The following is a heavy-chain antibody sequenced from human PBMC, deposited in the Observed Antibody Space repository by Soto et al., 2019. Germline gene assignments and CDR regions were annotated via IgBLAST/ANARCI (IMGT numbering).Heavy chain of an antibody. CDR3: AKEYLQMATQQGFDY. D-gene: IGHD5-12*01. CDR2: ISGSGGST. Sequence: PGGSFRLCWAASIFTFNKAWMSGVRQAPGKGREWVSAISGSGGSTYYADSVKGRFTISRDNAKNTLYLQMNSLRAEDTAVYYCAKEYLQMATQQGFDYGGQGTLVTAPQ. CDR1: IFTFNKAW. J-gene: IGHJ4*02. V-gene: IGHV3-23*01.